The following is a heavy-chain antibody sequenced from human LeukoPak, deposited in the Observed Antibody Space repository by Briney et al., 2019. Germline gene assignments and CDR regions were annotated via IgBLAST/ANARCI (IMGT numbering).Heavy chain of an antibody. CDR2: IYPGDSDT. J-gene: IGHJ4*02. CDR3: ARLDYYDSSGTTPFDY. Sequence: GESLKISCKGSGYSFTSYWIGWVRQLPGKGLEWMGIIYPGDSDTRYSPSFQGQVTISADKSISTAYLQWSSLKASDTAMYYCARLDYYDSSGTTPFDYWGQGTLVTVSS. D-gene: IGHD3-22*01. CDR1: GYSFTSYW. V-gene: IGHV5-51*01.